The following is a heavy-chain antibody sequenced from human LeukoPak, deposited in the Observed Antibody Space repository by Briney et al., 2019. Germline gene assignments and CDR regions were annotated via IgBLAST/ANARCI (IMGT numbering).Heavy chain of an antibody. CDR1: GGSISSSSYY. Sequence: KSSETLSLTCTVSGGSISSSSYYWGWIRQPPGKGLEWIGSIYYSGSTYYNPSLKSRVTISVDTSKNQFSLKLSSVTAADTAVYYCARVGHNDYGDPLDYWGQGTLVTVSS. CDR3: ARVGHNDYGDPLDY. J-gene: IGHJ4*02. D-gene: IGHD4-17*01. V-gene: IGHV4-39*01. CDR2: IYYSGST.